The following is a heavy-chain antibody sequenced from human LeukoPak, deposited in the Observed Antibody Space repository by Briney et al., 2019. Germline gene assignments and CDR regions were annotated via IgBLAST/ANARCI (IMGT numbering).Heavy chain of an antibody. V-gene: IGHV1-46*01. CDR1: GYTFTSYY. D-gene: IGHD1-26*01. CDR3: ATGEGSDYGQDY. J-gene: IGHJ4*02. Sequence: RASVKVSCKASGYTFTSYYMHWVRQAPGQGLEWMGIINPSGGSTNYAQKFQGRVTMTRDTSTSTVYMEVSSLRSEDTAVYYCATGEGSDYGQDYWGQGTLVTVSS. CDR2: INPSGGST.